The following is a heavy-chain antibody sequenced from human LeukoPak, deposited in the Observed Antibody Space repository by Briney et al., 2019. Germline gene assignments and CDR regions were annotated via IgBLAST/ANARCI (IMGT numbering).Heavy chain of an antibody. CDR1: GFTFSNYW. CDR3: CASYYSSYMDV. V-gene: IGHV3-74*01. Sequence: GGSLRLSCAASGFTFSNYWMHWVRQTPGKGLVWVSRINSDASVTTYADSVKGRFTISRDNSKNTLYLQRNSLRAEDTAVYYCCASYYSSYMDVWGKGTPVTISS. J-gene: IGHJ6*03. CDR2: INSDASVT.